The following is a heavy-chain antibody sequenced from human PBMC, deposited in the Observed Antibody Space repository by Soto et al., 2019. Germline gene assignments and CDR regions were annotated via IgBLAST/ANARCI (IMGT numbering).Heavy chain of an antibody. V-gene: IGHV4-31*03. Sequence: PSETLSLTCTVSGGSISSGGYSWSWIRPHPGKGLEWIGYIYYSGSTYYNPSIKSRVTISVDTSKNQFSLKLSSVTAADTAVYYRASSTLWFGESLEPHYFDYWGQGTLVTVSS. CDR1: GGSISSGGYS. CDR3: ASSTLWFGESLEPHYFDY. J-gene: IGHJ4*02. CDR2: IYYSGST. D-gene: IGHD3-10*01.